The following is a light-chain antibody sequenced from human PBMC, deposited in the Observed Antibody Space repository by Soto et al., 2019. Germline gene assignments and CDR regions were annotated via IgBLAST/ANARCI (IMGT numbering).Light chain of an antibody. CDR1: QSIDSW. J-gene: IGKJ1*01. CDR2: DAS. CDR3: QQYNSYSPT. Sequence: DIQMTQSPSTLPASVGDRVTITCRASQSIDSWLAWYQQKPGKAPKLLIYDASSLESGVPSRFSGSGSGTEFTLTISSLQPDDFATYYCQQYNSYSPTFGQGTKVDIK. V-gene: IGKV1-5*01.